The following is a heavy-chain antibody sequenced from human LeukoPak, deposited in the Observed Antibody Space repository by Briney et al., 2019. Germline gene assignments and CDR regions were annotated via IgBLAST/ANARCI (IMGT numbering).Heavy chain of an antibody. CDR1: GGTFSCYA. Sequence: SVKVSCKASGGTFSCYAISWVRQAPGQGLEWMGGIIPIFGTANYAQKFQGRVTITADESTSTAYMELSSLRSEDTAVYYCASSRRFGELSSPYDYWGQGTLVTVSS. D-gene: IGHD3-10*01. J-gene: IGHJ4*02. CDR2: IIPIFGTA. CDR3: ASSRRFGELSSPYDY. V-gene: IGHV1-69*13.